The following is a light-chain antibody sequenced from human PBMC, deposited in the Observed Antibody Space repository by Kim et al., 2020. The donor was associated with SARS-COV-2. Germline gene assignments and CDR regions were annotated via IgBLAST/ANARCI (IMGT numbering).Light chain of an antibody. J-gene: IGKJ1*01. Sequence: ASVGDRVTITCRASQSISSWLAWYQQKPGKAPKLLSYKASSLERGAPTRFSGSGSGKESTLTSSSLQPDDFATYHCQRYNSAPWTFGQGTKVDIK. CDR2: KAS. CDR3: QRYNSAPWT. CDR1: QSISSW. V-gene: IGKV1-5*03.